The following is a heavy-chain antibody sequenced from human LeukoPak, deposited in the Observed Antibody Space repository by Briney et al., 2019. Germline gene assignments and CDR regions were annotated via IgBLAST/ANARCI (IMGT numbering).Heavy chain of an antibody. D-gene: IGHD5-24*01. J-gene: IGHJ4*02. V-gene: IGHV3-7*01. CDR2: IKQDGSEK. CDR1: GFTFSSYW. Sequence: GGSLRLSCAASGFTFSSYWMTWVRQAPGKGLEWVANIKQDGSEKYYVDSVKGRFTISRDNAKNSLYLQMSNLRAEDTAIYYCTRDAHNFNDFDYWGQGTLVTVSS. CDR3: TRDAHNFNDFDY.